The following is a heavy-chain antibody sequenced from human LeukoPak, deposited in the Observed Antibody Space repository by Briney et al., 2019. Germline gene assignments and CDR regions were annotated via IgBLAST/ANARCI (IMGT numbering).Heavy chain of an antibody. D-gene: IGHD3-10*01. V-gene: IGHV3-48*03. Sequence: PGGSLRLSCAASGFTFSSYEMNWVRQAPGKGLEWVSYISSSGSTIYYADSVKGRFTISRDNAKNSLYLQMNSLRAEDTAVYYCARDCRPDRMVRGLGIDYWGQGTLVTVSS. CDR3: ARDCRPDRMVRGLGIDY. CDR1: GFTFSSYE. CDR2: ISSSGSTI. J-gene: IGHJ4*02.